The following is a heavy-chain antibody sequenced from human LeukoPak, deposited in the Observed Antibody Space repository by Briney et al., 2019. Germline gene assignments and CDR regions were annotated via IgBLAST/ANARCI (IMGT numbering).Heavy chain of an antibody. Sequence: SETLSLTCTVSGGSISSYYWSWIRQPPGKGLEWIAYIYSSGSTNYNPSLKSRVTISVDTSKNQFSLKVSSVTAADTAVYYCARDRHGSGSAHSFDPRGQGILVTVSS. CDR2: IYSSGST. CDR1: GGSISSYY. V-gene: IGHV4-59*01. J-gene: IGHJ5*02. CDR3: ARDRHGSGSAHSFDP. D-gene: IGHD3-10*01.